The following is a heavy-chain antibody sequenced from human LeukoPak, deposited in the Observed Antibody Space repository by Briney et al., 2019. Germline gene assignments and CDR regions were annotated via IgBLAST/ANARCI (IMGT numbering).Heavy chain of an antibody. Sequence: GGSLRLSCAASGFSFSGYGMHWVRQVPGKGLEWVAFIRYDGSTKFYTDSVKGRFAISRDNSKNTPSLQMNSLRTEDTAVYYCAALHTGTFVDYWGQGTLVTVSS. CDR2: IRYDGSTK. D-gene: IGHD4-17*01. J-gene: IGHJ4*02. CDR1: GFSFSGYG. V-gene: IGHV3-30*02. CDR3: AALHTGTFVDY.